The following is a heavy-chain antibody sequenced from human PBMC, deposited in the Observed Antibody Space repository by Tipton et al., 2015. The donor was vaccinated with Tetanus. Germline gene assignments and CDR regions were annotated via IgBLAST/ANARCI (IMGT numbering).Heavy chain of an antibody. D-gene: IGHD5-18*01. J-gene: IGHJ2*01. Sequence: TLSLTCAVYGGSFSAYYWSWIRQSPGKGLEWIGEINHSGSTTYSPSFKSRVTISVDTPKNQFSLKLTSLTVADTAVYYCARGGSYSYGPRGFDPWGRVTLVTVSS. V-gene: IGHV4-34*01. CDR3: ARGGSYSYGPRGFDP. CDR1: GGSFSAYY. CDR2: INHSGST.